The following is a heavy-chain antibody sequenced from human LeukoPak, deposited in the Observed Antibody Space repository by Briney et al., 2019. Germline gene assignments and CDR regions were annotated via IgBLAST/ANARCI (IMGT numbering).Heavy chain of an antibody. J-gene: IGHJ4*02. CDR2: INTNTGNP. D-gene: IGHD2-21*02. Sequence: ASVKVSCKASGGTFSSYAISWVRQAPGQGLEWMGWINTNTGNPTYAQGFTGRFVFSLDTSVSTAYLQISSLKAEDTAVYYCARDPLHCGGDCRWPQGFDYWGQGTLVTVSS. CDR3: ARDPLHCGGDCRWPQGFDY. CDR1: GGTFSSYA. V-gene: IGHV7-4-1*02.